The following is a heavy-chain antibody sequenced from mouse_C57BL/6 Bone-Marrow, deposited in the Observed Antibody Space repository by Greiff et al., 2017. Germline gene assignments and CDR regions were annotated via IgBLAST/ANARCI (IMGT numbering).Heavy chain of an antibody. J-gene: IGHJ3*01. CDR1: GYTFTDYN. D-gene: IGHD2-3*01. V-gene: IGHV1-18*01. CDR2: INPNNGGT. Sequence: VQLQQSGPELVKPGASVKIPCKASGYTFTDYNMDWVKQSHGKSLEWIGDINPNNGGTIYNQKFKGKATLTVDKSSSPAYMELRSLTSEDTAVYYCARDDGYYLFAYWGQGTLVTVSA. CDR3: ARDDGYYLFAY.